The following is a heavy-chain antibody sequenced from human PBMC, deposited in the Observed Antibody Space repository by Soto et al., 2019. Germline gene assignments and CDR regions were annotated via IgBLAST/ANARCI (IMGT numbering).Heavy chain of an antibody. CDR3: ARTVATIEGDVLKY. CDR1: GFIFSSYW. D-gene: IGHD5-12*01. V-gene: IGHV3-7*01. Sequence: GGSLRLSCAASGFIFSSYWMTWVRQAPGKGLEWVANIKQDGTERYYVDSVKGRFTISRDNAKSSLYLQMNSLRAEDTAVYYCARTVATIEGDVLKYWGQGTQVTVSS. CDR2: IKQDGTER. J-gene: IGHJ4*02.